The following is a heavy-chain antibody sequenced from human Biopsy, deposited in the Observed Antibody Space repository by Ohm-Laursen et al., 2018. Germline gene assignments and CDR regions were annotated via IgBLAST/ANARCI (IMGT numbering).Heavy chain of an antibody. CDR1: GGSIYNFF. Sequence: TLSLTCTVSGGSIYNFFWSWIRQSPGKGLEWIGYIYYSGSTNYNPSLKSRVTISVDRSKNHFSLELSSVTAADTAVYYCARVGVGAPSIDYFDSWGQGALVTVSS. J-gene: IGHJ4*02. D-gene: IGHD1-26*01. V-gene: IGHV4-59*01. CDR2: IYYSGST. CDR3: ARVGVGAPSIDYFDS.